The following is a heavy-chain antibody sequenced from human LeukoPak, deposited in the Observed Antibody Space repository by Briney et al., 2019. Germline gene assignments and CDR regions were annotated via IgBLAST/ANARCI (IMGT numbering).Heavy chain of an antibody. CDR2: ISYDGSNK. Sequence: PGRSLRLSCAASGFTFSSYAMHWVRQAPGKGLEWVAVISYDGSNKYYADSVKGRFTISRDNSKNTLYLQMSSLRAEDTAVYYCAKNRIAVTWGQGTLVTVSS. CDR1: GFTFSSYA. CDR3: AKNRIAVT. V-gene: IGHV3-30-3*02. J-gene: IGHJ4*02. D-gene: IGHD6-19*01.